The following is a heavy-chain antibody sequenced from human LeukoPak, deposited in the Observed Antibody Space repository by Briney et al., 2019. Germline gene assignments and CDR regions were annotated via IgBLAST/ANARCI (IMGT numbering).Heavy chain of an antibody. J-gene: IGHJ4*02. V-gene: IGHV3-7*02. CDR1: GFTFSSYW. CDR3: ATSDAGNYFSERYFDY. D-gene: IGHD1-26*01. Sequence: GGSLRLSCAASGFTFSSYWLSWVRQAPGKGLEWVAYIKQDGSEKYYVDSVKGRFTISRDNAKNSLYLQMNSLRAEDTAVYYCATSDAGNYFSERYFDYWGQGTLVTVSS. CDR2: IKQDGSEK.